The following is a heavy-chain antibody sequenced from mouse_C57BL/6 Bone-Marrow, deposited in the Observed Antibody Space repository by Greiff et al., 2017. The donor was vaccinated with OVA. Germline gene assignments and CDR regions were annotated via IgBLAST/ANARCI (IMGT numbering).Heavy chain of an antibody. D-gene: IGHD2-4*01. CDR2: ISYDGSN. Sequence: EVKLMESGPGLVKPSQSLSLTCSVTGYSITSGYYWNWIRQFPGNKLEWMGYISYDGSNNYHPSLKNRISITRDTSKNQFFLKLNSVTTEDTATYYCARGGDYDRGDYWGQGTTLTVSS. V-gene: IGHV3-6*01. CDR3: ARGGDYDRGDY. CDR1: GYSITSGYY. J-gene: IGHJ2*01.